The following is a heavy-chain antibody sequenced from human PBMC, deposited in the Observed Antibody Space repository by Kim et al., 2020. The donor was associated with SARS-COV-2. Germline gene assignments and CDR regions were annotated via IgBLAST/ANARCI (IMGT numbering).Heavy chain of an antibody. D-gene: IGHD3-3*01. J-gene: IGHJ5*02. V-gene: IGHV1-18*04. CDR1: GYTFTSYG. CDR2: ISAYNGNT. Sequence: ASVKVSCKASGYTFTSYGISWVRQAPGQGLEWMGWISAYNGNTNYAQKLQGRVTMTTDTSTSTAYMELRSLRSDDTAVYYCADTQQSPFTIPGRGGWFDPWGQGTLVTVSS. CDR3: ADTQQSPFTIPGRGGWFDP.